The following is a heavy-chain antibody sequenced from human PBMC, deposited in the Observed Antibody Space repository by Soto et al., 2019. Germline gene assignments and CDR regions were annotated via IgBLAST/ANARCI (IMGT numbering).Heavy chain of an antibody. Sequence: PGGSLRLSCAASGFTFSDYAMSWVRQAPGKGLEWVSSVTDSGGSTDYADSVKGRFTISRDNSKNMLYLLMSSLSAEDTSVYYCAKDHGARVLAVTLDYWGQGTLVTVSS. CDR1: GFTFSDYA. D-gene: IGHD2-15*01. V-gene: IGHV3-23*01. CDR2: VTDSGGST. J-gene: IGHJ4*02. CDR3: AKDHGARVLAVTLDY.